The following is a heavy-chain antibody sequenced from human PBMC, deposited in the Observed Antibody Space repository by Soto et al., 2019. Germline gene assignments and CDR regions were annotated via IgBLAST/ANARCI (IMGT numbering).Heavy chain of an antibody. D-gene: IGHD3-3*01. J-gene: IGHJ4*02. CDR2: ISGSGGST. Sequence: PXGSLRLTCAASGFTFSSYAMSWVRQAPGKGLEWVSAISGSGGSTYYADSVKGRFTISRDNSKNKLYLQMNSLRAEDTAVYYCAKVSDFWSGPFDDWGQGTLVTVSS. CDR3: AKVSDFWSGPFDD. CDR1: GFTFSSYA. V-gene: IGHV3-23*01.